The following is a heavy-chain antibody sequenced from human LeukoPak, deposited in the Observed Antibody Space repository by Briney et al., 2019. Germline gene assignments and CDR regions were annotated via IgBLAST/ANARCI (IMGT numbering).Heavy chain of an antibody. J-gene: IGHJ5*02. D-gene: IGHD4-17*01. CDR3: ARARHRHTYGGNNWFDP. V-gene: IGHV1-2*02. CDR1: GYTFTGYY. CDR2: INPNSGGT. Sequence: ASVKVSCKASGYTFTGYYMHWVRQAPGQELEWMGWINPNSGGTNYAQKFQGRVTMTRDTSISTAYMELSRLRSDDTAVYYCARARHRHTYGGNNWFDPWGQGTLVTVSS.